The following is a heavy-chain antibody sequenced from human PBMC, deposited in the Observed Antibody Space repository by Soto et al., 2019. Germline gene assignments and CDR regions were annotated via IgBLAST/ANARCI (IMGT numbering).Heavy chain of an antibody. J-gene: IGHJ4*02. CDR2: ISYDGSNK. Sequence: QVKLVESRGGVVQPGRSLRLSCAASGFPFSSYGMHWVRQAPGKGLEWVAHISYDGSNKHYTDSVKGRFTISRDNSKNMLYLQMSSLRAEDTAVYYCAGGQYYFDYCGQGTRVSVSS. V-gene: IGHV3-30*03. CDR3: AGGQYYFDY. D-gene: IGHD2-15*01. CDR1: GFPFSSYG.